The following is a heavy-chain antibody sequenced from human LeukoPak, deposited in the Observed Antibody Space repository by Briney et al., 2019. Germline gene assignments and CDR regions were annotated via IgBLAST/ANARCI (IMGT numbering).Heavy chain of an antibody. D-gene: IGHD6-6*01. CDR3: ARDGVQGGSSAHFDY. Sequence: SETLSLTCSESVASTSGNYSSCIPHSPGKGLEWTGFIHYSGSSNYNPSLKSRVTISVDTSKNQFSMKLSSVTAADTAVYFCARDGVQGGSSAHFDYWGQGTLVIVSS. J-gene: IGHJ4*02. V-gene: IGHV4-59*01. CDR1: VASTSGNY. CDR2: IHYSGSS.